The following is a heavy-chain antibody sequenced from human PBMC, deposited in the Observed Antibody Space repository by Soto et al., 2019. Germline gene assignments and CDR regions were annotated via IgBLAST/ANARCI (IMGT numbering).Heavy chain of an antibody. CDR1: GFTFSNYA. J-gene: IGHJ4*02. CDR2: ITGSGGST. D-gene: IGHD3-22*01. Sequence: EVQLLESGGGLVQPGGSLRLSCAASGFTFSNYAMSWVRQTPGKGLEWVAGITGSGGSTYYADSVKGRFTISRDNYKSTVYLQMNSLRSEDRAVYYCAKAGDGSGFGKYNFDYWGQGTLVTVSS. V-gene: IGHV3-23*01. CDR3: AKAGDGSGFGKYNFDY.